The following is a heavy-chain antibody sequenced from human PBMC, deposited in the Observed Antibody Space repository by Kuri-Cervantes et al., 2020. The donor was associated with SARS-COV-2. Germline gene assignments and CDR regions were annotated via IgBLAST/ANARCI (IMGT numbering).Heavy chain of an antibody. Sequence: ASLKVSCKVFGYTLRKLSMHWVRQAPGKGLEWVGGFDPGDAERLYAQKFQGRVTLSADLSSNIAYMEVTSLRSDDTAIYFCATGRLRFDSWGQGTLVTVSS. V-gene: IGHV1-24*01. J-gene: IGHJ5*01. CDR2: FDPGDAER. CDR3: ATGRLRFDS. CDR1: GYTLRKLS.